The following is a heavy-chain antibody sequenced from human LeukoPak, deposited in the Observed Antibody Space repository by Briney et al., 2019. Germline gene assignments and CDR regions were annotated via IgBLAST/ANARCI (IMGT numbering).Heavy chain of an antibody. V-gene: IGHV1-69*04. Sequence: ASVKVSCKASGGTFSSYAISWVRQAPGQGLEWMGRIIPILGIANYAQKFQGRVTITADKSTSTAYMELSSLRSDDTAVYYCARDSDSSGWYFDYYGMDVWGQGTTVTVSS. D-gene: IGHD6-19*01. CDR2: IIPILGIA. CDR3: ARDSDSSGWYFDYYGMDV. J-gene: IGHJ6*02. CDR1: GGTFSSYA.